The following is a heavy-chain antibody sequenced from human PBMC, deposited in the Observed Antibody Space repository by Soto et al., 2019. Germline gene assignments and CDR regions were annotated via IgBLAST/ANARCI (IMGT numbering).Heavy chain of an antibody. Sequence: QVQLVESGGGVVQPGRSLRLSCAASGFTFSSYAMHWVRQAPGKGLEWVAVISYDGSNKYYADSVKGRFTISRDNSKNTLYLQMNSLRAEDTAVYYCARDPQWELPGLDAFDIWGQGTMVTVSS. D-gene: IGHD1-26*01. CDR2: ISYDGSNK. CDR1: GFTFSSYA. V-gene: IGHV3-30-3*01. J-gene: IGHJ3*02. CDR3: ARDPQWELPGLDAFDI.